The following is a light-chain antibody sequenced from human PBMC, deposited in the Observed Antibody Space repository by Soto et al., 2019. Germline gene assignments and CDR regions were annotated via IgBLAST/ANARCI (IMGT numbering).Light chain of an antibody. J-gene: IGLJ1*01. Sequence: QSALTQPASESGSPGQSITISCTGTSSDVGGYNYVSWYQPHPGKAPKLMIYDVSNRPAGVSKRFSGYKSGNTAFLTISGLQAEDEADYYCSSYTSSSVYVFGTGTKLTVL. CDR3: SSYTSSSVYV. CDR2: DVS. CDR1: SSDVGGYNY. V-gene: IGLV2-14*01.